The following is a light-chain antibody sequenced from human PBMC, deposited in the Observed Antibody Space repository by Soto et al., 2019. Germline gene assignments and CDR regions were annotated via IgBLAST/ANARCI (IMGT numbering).Light chain of an antibody. CDR2: GAS. Sequence: SMLKKSPGTLSLSQGERATLSCRASHGVSSSFLAWYQQKPGQAPRLLIYGASSRATGIPDRFSGSGSGTDFSLTISKLEPEDFAVYYCQQYGSSPLTFGGGTKVDIK. CDR1: HGVSSSF. V-gene: IGKV3-20*01. CDR3: QQYGSSPLT. J-gene: IGKJ4*01.